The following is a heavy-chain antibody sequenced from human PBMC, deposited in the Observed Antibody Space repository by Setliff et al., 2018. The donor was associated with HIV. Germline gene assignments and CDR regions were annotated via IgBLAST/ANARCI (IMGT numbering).Heavy chain of an antibody. CDR2: IFPSDSDT. V-gene: IGHV5-51*01. CDR1: GYKFSSYW. Sequence: GESLKISCKGSGYKFSSYWIGWVRLMPGKGLEWMGIIFPSDSDTRYSPSFQGQVTISADKSISTAYLQWSSLKASDTAMYYCARRDGRSMNVFEIWGPGTMVTVSS. D-gene: IGHD6-13*01. CDR3: ARRDGRSMNVFEI. J-gene: IGHJ3*01.